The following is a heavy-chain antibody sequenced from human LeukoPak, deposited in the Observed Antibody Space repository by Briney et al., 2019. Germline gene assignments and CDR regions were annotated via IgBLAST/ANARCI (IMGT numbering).Heavy chain of an antibody. J-gene: IGHJ4*02. CDR3: AKDRVYYDSSGPVDY. D-gene: IGHD3-22*01. CDR2: ISYDGSNK. Sequence: GGSLRLSCAASGFTFSSYGMHWVRQAPGKGLEWVAVISYDGSNKYYADSVKGRFTISRDNSKNTLYLQMNSLRAEDTAVYYCAKDRVYYDSSGPVDYWGQGTLVTVSS. CDR1: GFTFSSYG. V-gene: IGHV3-30*18.